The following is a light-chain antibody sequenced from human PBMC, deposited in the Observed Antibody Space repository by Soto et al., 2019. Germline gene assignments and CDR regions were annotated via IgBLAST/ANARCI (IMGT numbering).Light chain of an antibody. CDR3: GTWDSSLSAGQV. Sequence: QSVLTQPPSVSAAPGQKVTISCSGSSSNIGNNYVSWYQQLPGTAPKLLIYENNKRPSGIPDRFSGSKSGTSATLGITGLQTGDEADYYCGTWDSSLSAGQVFGGWPKLTVL. CDR1: SSNIGNNY. V-gene: IGLV1-51*02. J-gene: IGLJ2*01. CDR2: ENN.